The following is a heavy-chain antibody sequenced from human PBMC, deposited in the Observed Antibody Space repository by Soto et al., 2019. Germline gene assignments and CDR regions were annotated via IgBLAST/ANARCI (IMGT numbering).Heavy chain of an antibody. J-gene: IGHJ5*02. V-gene: IGHV4-30-2*01. CDR1: GGSITSAGSV. Sequence: QLQLQESGSRLVKPSETLYLTCAVSGGSITSAGSVWSWIRQPPGRGLEWIGYIYHSGFTDYNPSLSSRVTISLDMSNNQISLKPISVTAADTAVYYCASGRDWFGPWGHGTLVTASS. CDR3: ASGRDWFGP. CDR2: IYHSGFT.